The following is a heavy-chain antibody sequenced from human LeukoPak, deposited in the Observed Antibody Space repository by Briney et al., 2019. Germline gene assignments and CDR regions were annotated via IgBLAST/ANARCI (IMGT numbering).Heavy chain of an antibody. CDR3: ARGPYGSGSYY. CDR2: IYYSGTT. J-gene: IGHJ4*02. V-gene: IGHV4-30-4*01. D-gene: IGHD3-10*01. Sequence: SETLSLTCTVTGGSISSGDYYWSWIRQPPGKGLEWIGYIYYSGTTYYNPSLKSRVTISVDTSKNQFSLKLTSVTAADTAVYYCARGPYGSGSYYWGQGTLVTVSS. CDR1: GGSISSGDYY.